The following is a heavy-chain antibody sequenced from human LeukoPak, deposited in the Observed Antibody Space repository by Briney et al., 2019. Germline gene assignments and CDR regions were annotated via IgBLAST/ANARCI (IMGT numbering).Heavy chain of an antibody. J-gene: IGHJ4*02. D-gene: IGHD5-24*01. CDR2: IYTSGST. CDR1: GGSISSGSYY. Sequence: SETLSLTCTVSGGSISSGSYYWSWIRQPAGKGLEWIGRIYTSGSTNYNPSLKSQVTISVDTSKNQFSLKLSSVTAADTAVYYCARAGDGYNGDLDYWGQGTLVTVSS. CDR3: ARAGDGYNGDLDY. V-gene: IGHV4-61*02.